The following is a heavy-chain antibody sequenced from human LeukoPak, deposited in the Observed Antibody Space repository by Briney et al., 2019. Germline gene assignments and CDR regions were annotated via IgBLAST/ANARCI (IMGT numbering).Heavy chain of an antibody. V-gene: IGHV3-48*04. Sequence: GGSLRLSCAASGFTFSSYSMSWVRQAPGKGLEWVSYISSSSSTIYYADSVKGRFTISRDNAKNSLYLQVNSLRAEDTAVYYCARDLVATIGGTWGQGTLVTVSS. J-gene: IGHJ5*02. CDR2: ISSSSSTI. D-gene: IGHD5-12*01. CDR3: ARDLVATIGGT. CDR1: GFTFSSYS.